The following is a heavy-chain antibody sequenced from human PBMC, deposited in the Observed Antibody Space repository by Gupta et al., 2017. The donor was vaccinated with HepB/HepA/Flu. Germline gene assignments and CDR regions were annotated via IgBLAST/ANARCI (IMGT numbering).Heavy chain of an antibody. CDR1: GFTFSSYG. D-gene: IGHD4/OR15-4a*01. V-gene: IGHV3-30*18. CDR3: AKVIPSRYGGYYDY. Sequence: QVQLVESGGGVVQPGRSLRLSCAASGFTFSSYGLHWVRQAPGKGLEWVAVISYDGSNKYYADSVKGRFTISRDNSKNTLYLQMNSLRAEDTAVYYCAKVIPSRYGGYYDYWGQGTLVTVSS. CDR2: ISYDGSNK. J-gene: IGHJ4*02.